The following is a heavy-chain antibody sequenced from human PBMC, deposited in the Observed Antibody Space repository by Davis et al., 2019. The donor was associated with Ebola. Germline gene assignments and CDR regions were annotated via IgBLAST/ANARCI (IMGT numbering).Heavy chain of an antibody. D-gene: IGHD6-19*01. V-gene: IGHV3-21*04. CDR2: ISSGSTYI. Sequence: GESLKISCAASGFSFSGYTMNWVRQAPGKGLEWVSYISSGSTYIYYADSVKGRFTVSRDNSKNTLHLQMNSLRVEDTATYYCAKDTSNVWFDVWGQGTTVTVSS. J-gene: IGHJ3*01. CDR3: AKDTSNVWFDV. CDR1: GFSFSGYT.